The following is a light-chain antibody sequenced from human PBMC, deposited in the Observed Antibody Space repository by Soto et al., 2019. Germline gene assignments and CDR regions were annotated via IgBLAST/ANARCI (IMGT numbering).Light chain of an antibody. V-gene: IGLV2-8*01. CDR2: EVT. Sequence: QSALTQPPSASGSPGQSVTISCTGTSSDVGGYNYVSWYQQHPGKAPKLIIYEVTKRPSGVPDRFSGSTSGNTASLTVSGLQAEDEADYYCSSSAGFSILVFGGGTKLTVL. J-gene: IGLJ2*01. CDR3: SSSAGFSILV. CDR1: SSDVGGYNY.